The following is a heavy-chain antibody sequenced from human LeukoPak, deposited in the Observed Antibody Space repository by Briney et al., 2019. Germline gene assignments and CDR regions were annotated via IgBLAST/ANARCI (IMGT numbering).Heavy chain of an antibody. J-gene: IGHJ5*02. CDR2: IYYSGST. CDR3: ARGGYYYDSRNWFDP. CDR1: GFTFSSYG. Sequence: GSLRLSCAASGFTFSSYGMHWVRQAPGKGLEWFGSIYYSGSTYYNPSLKSRVTISVDTSKNQFSLKLSSVTAADTAVYYCARGGYYYDSRNWFDPWGQGTLVTVSS. V-gene: IGHV4-39*01. D-gene: IGHD3-22*01.